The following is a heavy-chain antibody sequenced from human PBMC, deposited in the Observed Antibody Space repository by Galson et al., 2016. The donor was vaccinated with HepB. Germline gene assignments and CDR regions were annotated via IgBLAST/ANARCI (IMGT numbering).Heavy chain of an antibody. CDR2: TWSEGNNK. V-gene: IGHV3-33*06. D-gene: IGHD3-16*02. Sequence: SLRLSCAASGFRLNAYGVDWVRQAPGKGLEWVAVTWSEGNNKYYADSVKGRFTVSSDDAKNLLYLQMNSLRAEDTALYYCAKFRYDTWSDSPSDSWGPGTLVTVSS. CDR3: AKFRYDTWSDSPSDS. CDR1: GFRLNAYG. J-gene: IGHJ4*02.